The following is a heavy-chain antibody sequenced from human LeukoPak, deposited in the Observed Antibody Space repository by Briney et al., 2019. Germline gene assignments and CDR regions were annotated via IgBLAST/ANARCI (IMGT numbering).Heavy chain of an antibody. J-gene: IGHJ4*02. CDR1: GYALTELS. V-gene: IGHV1-24*01. Sequence: ASVKVSCKVSGYALTELSMHWVRQAPGTGLEWMGGFDPADGETIYARKFQGRVSMTEDTSADTAYMELTRLRSEDTAVYYCASGLGGTGSDKPEPFDYWGQGSRVTVPS. CDR3: ASGLGGTGSDKPEPFDY. D-gene: IGHD1-14*01. CDR2: FDPADGET.